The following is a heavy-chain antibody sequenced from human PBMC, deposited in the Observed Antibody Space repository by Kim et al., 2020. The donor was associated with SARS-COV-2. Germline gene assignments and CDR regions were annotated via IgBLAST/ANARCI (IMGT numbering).Heavy chain of an antibody. CDR2: EGVNN. CDR3: AKESSFDY. D-gene: IGHD6-6*01. J-gene: IGHJ4*02. V-gene: IGHV3-30*02. Sequence: EGVNNYYVDSVKGRFTISRDNSQNTLYLQMNSLRAEDTAVYYCAKESSFDYWGQGTLVTVSS.